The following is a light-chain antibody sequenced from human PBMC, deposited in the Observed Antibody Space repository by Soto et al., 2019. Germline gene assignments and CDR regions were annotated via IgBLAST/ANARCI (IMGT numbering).Light chain of an antibody. Sequence: IGVPPSPDSLAVSLGERATINCKTSHSVLYRSNNQNYLAWFQHKEGQPPKLLIYWASIRESGVPDRFSGSGSGTDFTLTINGLQAEDVAVYYCQQYYSWWTFGQGTKVDI. J-gene: IGKJ1*01. V-gene: IGKV4-1*01. CDR1: HSVLYRSNNQNY. CDR2: WAS. CDR3: QQYYSWWT.